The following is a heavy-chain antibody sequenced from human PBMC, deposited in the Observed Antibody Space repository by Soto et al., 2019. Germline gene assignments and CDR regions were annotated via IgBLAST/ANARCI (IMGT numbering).Heavy chain of an antibody. CDR1: GGTFSSYA. D-gene: IGHD2-2*01. CDR2: IIPIFGTA. CDR3: ARTGVKDIVLVPAAPNAFDI. V-gene: IGHV1-69*13. Sequence: GASVKVSCKASGGTFSSYAISWVRQAPGQGLEWMGGIIPIFGTANYAQKFQGRVTITADESTSTAYMELSSLRSEDTAVYYCARTGVKDIVLVPAAPNAFDIWGQGTMVTVSS. J-gene: IGHJ3*02.